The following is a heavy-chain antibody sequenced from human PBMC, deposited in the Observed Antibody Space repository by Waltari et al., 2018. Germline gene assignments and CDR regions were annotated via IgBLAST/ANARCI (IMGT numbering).Heavy chain of an antibody. V-gene: IGHV4-59*01. CDR2: IYYSGST. D-gene: IGHD3-10*01. CDR3: ARVEGRTGALWFGDLSVHEYFQH. Sequence: QVQLQESGPGLVKPSETLSLTCTVSGGSISSYYWSWIRQPPGKGLEGIGYIYYSGSTNYNPSLKSRVTISVDTSKNQFSLKLSSVTAADTAVYYCARVEGRTGALWFGDLSVHEYFQHWGQGTLVTVSS. CDR1: GGSISSYY. J-gene: IGHJ1*01.